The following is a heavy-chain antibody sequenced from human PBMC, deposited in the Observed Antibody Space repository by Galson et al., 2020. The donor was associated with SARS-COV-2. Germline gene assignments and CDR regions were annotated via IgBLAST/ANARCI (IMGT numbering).Heavy chain of an antibody. CDR3: ARASKHYNFLTGYLNYYDYYMDV. CDR2: MHPKSGNT. V-gene: IGHV1-8*03. Sequence: ASVKVSCEASGYTFANYDVNWVRQATGQGLEWMGWMHPKSGNTGYAQRFQGRVTITRDTSINTAYLELSSLRSEDTAVYYCARASKHYNFLTGYLNYYDYYMDVWGTGTTVTISS. CDR1: GYTFANYD. J-gene: IGHJ6*03. D-gene: IGHD3-9*01.